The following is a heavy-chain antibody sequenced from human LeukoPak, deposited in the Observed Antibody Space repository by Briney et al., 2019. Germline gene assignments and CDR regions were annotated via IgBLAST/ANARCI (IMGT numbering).Heavy chain of an antibody. CDR3: ARVTLYGESALDY. D-gene: IGHD4-17*01. V-gene: IGHV3-11*06. CDR2: ISGSSHYT. J-gene: IGHJ4*02. Sequence: GGSLRLSCAASGFTFSDHYMSWIRQAPGKGLEWVSYISGSSHYTNTADSVKGRFTISRDNAKNSLYLQMNGLRTEDTAVYYCARVTLYGESALDYWGQGTLVTVSS. CDR1: GFTFSDHY.